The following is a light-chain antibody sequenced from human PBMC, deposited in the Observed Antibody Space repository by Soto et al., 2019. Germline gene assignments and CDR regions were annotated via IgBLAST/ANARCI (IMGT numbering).Light chain of an antibody. CDR3: AAWDDSLSGYV. J-gene: IGLJ1*01. CDR2: RNN. CDR1: SSNIESNY. V-gene: IGLV1-47*01. Sequence: QSVLTQPPSASGTPGQKVTISCSGSSSNIESNYVYWYQQLPGTAPKLLIYRNNQRPSGVPDRFSGSKSGTSASLAISGLRSEDEADYYCAAWDDSLSGYVVGTGTEVTVL.